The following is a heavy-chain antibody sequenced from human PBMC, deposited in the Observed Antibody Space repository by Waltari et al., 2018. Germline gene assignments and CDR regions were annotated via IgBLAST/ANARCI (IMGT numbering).Heavy chain of an antibody. V-gene: IGHV4-39*07. CDR2: IYYSGST. CDR1: GGSISSSSYY. CDR3: ARDGYGYFDY. D-gene: IGHD5-12*01. J-gene: IGHJ4*02. Sequence: QLQLQESGPGLVKPSETLSLTCTVSGGSISSSSYYWGWIRQPPGKGLEWIGSIYYSGSTYYNPSLKSRCTISVDTSKNQFSLKLSSVTADDTAVYYCARDGYGYFDYWGQGTLVTVSS.